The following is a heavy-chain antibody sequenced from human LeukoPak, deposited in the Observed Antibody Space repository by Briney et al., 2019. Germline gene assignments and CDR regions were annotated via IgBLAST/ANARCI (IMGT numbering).Heavy chain of an antibody. CDR1: GFTISSNY. CDR2: IYSGGST. D-gene: IGHD2-15*01. V-gene: IGHV3-53*01. Sequence: PGGSLRLSCAASGFTISSNYMAWVRQAPGKGLEWGSVIYSGGSTFYADSVKGRFTLSRDNSKNTVYLQMNNLRAEDTAVYYCARGLGSCSGGSCYDYWGQGTLVTVSS. J-gene: IGHJ4*02. CDR3: ARGLGSCSGGSCYDY.